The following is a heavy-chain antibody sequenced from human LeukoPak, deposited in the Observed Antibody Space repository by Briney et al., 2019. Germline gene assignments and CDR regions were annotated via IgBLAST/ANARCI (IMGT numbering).Heavy chain of an antibody. V-gene: IGHV3-7*01. CDR2: INYDGSAK. CDR3: TRGDPDF. Sequence: TGGSLRLSCAASGFTFYSYAMSWVRQAPGKGLEWVANINYDGSAKYYVDSVKGRFTISRDNAKRSLYLQMNSLGVDDTAVYFCTRGDPDFWGQGTLVTVSS. CDR1: GFTFYSYA. J-gene: IGHJ4*02. D-gene: IGHD3-3*01.